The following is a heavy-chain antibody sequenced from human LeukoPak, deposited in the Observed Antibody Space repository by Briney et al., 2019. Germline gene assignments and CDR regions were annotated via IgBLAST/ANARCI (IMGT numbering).Heavy chain of an antibody. Sequence: PGGTLRLSCAASGFTFSRYEMNWVRQAPRKGQEWVLYISSSGITTYHADSVKGRFIISRDNAKNSLYLQMNSLRAEDTAVYYCASGRYYYGMDVWGQGTTVTVSS. CDR3: ASGRYYYGMDV. V-gene: IGHV3-48*03. J-gene: IGHJ6*02. CDR2: ISSSGITT. CDR1: GFTFSRYE.